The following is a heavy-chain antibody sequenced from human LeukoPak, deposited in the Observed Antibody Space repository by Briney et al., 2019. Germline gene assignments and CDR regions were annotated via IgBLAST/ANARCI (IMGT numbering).Heavy chain of an antibody. D-gene: IGHD2-15*01. CDR2: ISYDGSNK. Sequence: QPGGSLRLSCAASGFTFSSYGMHWVRQAPGKGLEWVAVISYDGSNKYYADSVKGRFTISRDNSKNTLYMQMNSLRADDTAVYYCAKSPPRYCSGGSCYYFDYWGQGTLVTVSS. CDR1: GFTFSSYG. CDR3: AKSPPRYCSGGSCYYFDY. V-gene: IGHV3-30*18. J-gene: IGHJ4*02.